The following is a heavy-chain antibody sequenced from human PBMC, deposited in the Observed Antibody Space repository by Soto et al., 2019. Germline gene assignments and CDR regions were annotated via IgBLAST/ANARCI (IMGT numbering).Heavy chain of an antibody. Sequence: EVQLVESGGGLVKPGGSLRLSCAASGFTFSSYSMNWVRQAPGKGLEWVSSISSSSSYIYYADSVKGRFTISRDNAKNSLYLQMNSLRAEDTAVYYCAREDPYDSSGDPDVFDIWGQGTMVTVSS. J-gene: IGHJ3*02. CDR1: GFTFSSYS. V-gene: IGHV3-21*01. D-gene: IGHD3-22*01. CDR2: ISSSSSYI. CDR3: AREDPYDSSGDPDVFDI.